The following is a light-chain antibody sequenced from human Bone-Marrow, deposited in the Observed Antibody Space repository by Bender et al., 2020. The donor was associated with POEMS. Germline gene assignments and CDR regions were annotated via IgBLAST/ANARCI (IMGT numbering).Light chain of an antibody. Sequence: YVLTQPPSVSVAPGDTARITCGGDNVGGTSVHWYQQEPGLAPVMIIFDDRDRPSGVPERFSASNSGNTATLIISRVEPGDEADYYCQVWDGSSDHRVFGGGTKLTVL. CDR1: NVGGTS. CDR3: QVWDGSSDHRV. V-gene: IGLV3-21*04. J-gene: IGLJ3*02. CDR2: DDR.